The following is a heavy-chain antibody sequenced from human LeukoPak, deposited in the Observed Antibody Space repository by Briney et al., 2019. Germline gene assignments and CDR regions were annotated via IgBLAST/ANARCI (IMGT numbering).Heavy chain of an antibody. V-gene: IGHV3-20*04. CDR2: INWNGGST. Sequence: GGSLRLSCAASGFTLDDYGMSWVRQAPGKGLEWVSGINWNGGSTGYADSVKGRFTISRDNAKNSLYLQMNSLRAEDTALYYCARALLLWFGELSNDAFDIWGQGTMVTVSS. CDR3: ARALLLWFGELSNDAFDI. J-gene: IGHJ3*02. D-gene: IGHD3-10*01. CDR1: GFTLDDYG.